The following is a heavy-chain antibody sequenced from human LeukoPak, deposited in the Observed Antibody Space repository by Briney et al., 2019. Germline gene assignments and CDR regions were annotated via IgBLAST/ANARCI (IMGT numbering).Heavy chain of an antibody. V-gene: IGHV3-33*06. D-gene: IGHD2-2*03. CDR1: GFSFSDSY. J-gene: IGHJ4*02. CDR3: AKLGESGYCSSTSCANVFDY. Sequence: PGRSPTLALAAAGFSFSDSYMTGARRAPGKGLKGVGVIWFEGGNKYYADTVTGRFTISRDNSKTTLYLQMNSLRAEDTAVYYCAKLGESGYCSSTSCANVFDYWGQGTLVTVSS. CDR2: IWFEGGNK.